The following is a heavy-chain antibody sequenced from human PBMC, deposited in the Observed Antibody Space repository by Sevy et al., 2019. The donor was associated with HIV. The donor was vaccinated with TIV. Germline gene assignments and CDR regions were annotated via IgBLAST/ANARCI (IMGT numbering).Heavy chain of an antibody. Sequence: SETLSLTCAVSGYSISSGYYWGWIRQPPGKGLEWIGSIYHSGSTYYNPSLESRVTISVDTSKNQFSLKLSSVTAADTAVYYCARHLNSSGWYPRAFDYWGQGTLVTVSS. CDR2: IYHSGST. J-gene: IGHJ4*02. D-gene: IGHD6-19*01. CDR1: GYSISSGYY. CDR3: ARHLNSSGWYPRAFDY. V-gene: IGHV4-38-2*01.